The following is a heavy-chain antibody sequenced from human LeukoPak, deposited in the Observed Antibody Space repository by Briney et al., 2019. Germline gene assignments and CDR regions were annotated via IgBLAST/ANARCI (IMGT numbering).Heavy chain of an antibody. J-gene: IGHJ4*02. V-gene: IGHV3-48*03. CDR2: IGSSGNYI. Sequence: GGSLRLSCAASGFTFSNYEMNWVRQAPGKGLEWLSYIGSSGNYIYYADSVKGRFTISRDDAKNSLYLQMNSLRAEDTAVYYCARTRDFDYWGQGTLVTVSS. CDR1: GFTFSNYE. CDR3: ARTRDFDY.